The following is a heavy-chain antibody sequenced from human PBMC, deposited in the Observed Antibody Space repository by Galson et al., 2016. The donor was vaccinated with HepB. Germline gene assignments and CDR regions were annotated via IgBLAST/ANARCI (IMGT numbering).Heavy chain of an antibody. J-gene: IGHJ3*01. V-gene: IGHV2-5*02. CDR3: AHRIYHSSNWYDFGMGDAFDV. D-gene: IGHD6-13*01. Sequence: PALVNPTQTLTLTCTFSGFSFSTSGVGVGWIRQPPGKALEWLAFIYWDDDKRYSPSLKNRLTINKDTSKNQVVFTMANMDPVDTATYYCAHRIYHSSNWYDFGMGDAFDVWGQGTMVTVSS. CDR2: IYWDDDK. CDR1: GFSFSTSGVG.